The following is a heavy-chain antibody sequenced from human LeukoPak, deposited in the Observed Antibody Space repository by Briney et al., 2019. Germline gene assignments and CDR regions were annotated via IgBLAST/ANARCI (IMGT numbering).Heavy chain of an antibody. J-gene: IGHJ5*02. CDR3: ARPGITVAGTRWFDP. Sequence: GGSLRLSCAASGFTFSNYDMSWLRQAPGKGLEWVSAIGSGGVSIFYADSVKGRFTISRDNSKNTLYLQMNSLRAEDTAIYYCARPGITVAGTRWFDPWGHGTLVTVSS. V-gene: IGHV3-23*01. CDR1: GFTFSNYD. D-gene: IGHD6-19*01. CDR2: IGSGGVSI.